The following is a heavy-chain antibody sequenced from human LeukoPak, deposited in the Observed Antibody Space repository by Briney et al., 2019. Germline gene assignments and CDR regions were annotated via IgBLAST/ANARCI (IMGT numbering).Heavy chain of an antibody. CDR3: ARDINWNYDY. J-gene: IGHJ4*02. CDR2: ISSSSSYI. V-gene: IGHV3-21*01. CDR1: GFTFSNYA. Sequence: GESLRPSCAASGFTFSNYAMIWVRQAPGKGLEWVSSISSSSSYIYYADSVKGRFTISRDNAKNSLYLQMNSLRAEDTAVYYCARDINWNYDYWGQGTLVTVSS. D-gene: IGHD1-7*01.